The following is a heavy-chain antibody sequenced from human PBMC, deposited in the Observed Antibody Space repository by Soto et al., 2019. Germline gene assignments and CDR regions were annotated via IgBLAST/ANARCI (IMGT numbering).Heavy chain of an antibody. CDR1: GCSISSSNW. V-gene: IGHV4-4*02. Sequence: SESLSLTCAVSGCSISSSNWWSWDRQPPGKGLEWIGEIYHSGSTNYNPSLKSRVTISVDKSKNQFSLKLSSVTAADTAVYYCASKYSGYDPLFDYWGQGTLVTVSS. CDR2: IYHSGST. J-gene: IGHJ4*02. CDR3: ASKYSGYDPLFDY. D-gene: IGHD5-12*01.